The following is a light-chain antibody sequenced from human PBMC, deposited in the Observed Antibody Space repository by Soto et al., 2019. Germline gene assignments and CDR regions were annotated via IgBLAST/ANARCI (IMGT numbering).Light chain of an antibody. CDR2: GNS. CDR1: SSNIGAGYG. V-gene: IGLV1-40*01. J-gene: IGLJ3*02. Sequence: QSVLTQPPSVSGAPGQRVTIPCTGSSSNIGAGYGVHWYQQLPGTAPKLLLYGNSNRPSGVPDRFSGSKSGTSASLAITGLQAEDEADYYCQSYDSSLSGLWVFGGGTKLTVL. CDR3: QSYDSSLSGLWV.